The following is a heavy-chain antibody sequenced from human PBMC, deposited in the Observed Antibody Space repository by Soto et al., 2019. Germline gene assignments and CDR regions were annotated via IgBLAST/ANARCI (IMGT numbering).Heavy chain of an antibody. D-gene: IGHD3-3*02. V-gene: IGHV1-3*01. J-gene: IGHJ3*02. Sequence: GASVKVSCKATGYTFSAYTMKWVRQAPGQSLEWMGWINAGSGNTKYSQNFQGRVSITRDTSASTVYMELTGLTSEDTAVYYCARDTETLGPRANDALDIWGQGTMVTV. CDR2: INAGSGNT. CDR3: ARDTETLGPRANDALDI. CDR1: GYTFSAYT.